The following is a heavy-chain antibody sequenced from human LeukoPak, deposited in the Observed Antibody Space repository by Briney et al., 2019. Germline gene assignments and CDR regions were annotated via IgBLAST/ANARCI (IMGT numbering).Heavy chain of an antibody. Sequence: GASVKVSCKASGGTFSGYAISWVRQAPGQGLEWMGGIIPIFGTANYAQKFQGRVTITTDESTSTAYMELSSLRSEDTAVYYCARGGSYYDFWSGYRSNYYYYMDVWGKGTTVTVSS. CDR2: IIPIFGTA. V-gene: IGHV1-69*05. J-gene: IGHJ6*03. CDR1: GGTFSGYA. D-gene: IGHD3-3*01. CDR3: ARGGSYYDFWSGYRSNYYYYMDV.